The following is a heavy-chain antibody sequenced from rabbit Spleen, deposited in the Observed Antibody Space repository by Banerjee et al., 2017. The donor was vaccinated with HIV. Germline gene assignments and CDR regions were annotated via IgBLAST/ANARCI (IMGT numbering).Heavy chain of an antibody. J-gene: IGHJ3*01. CDR2: IDPVFGIT. Sequence: QLKETGGGLVQPGGSLTLSCKASGFDFSNCYMSWVRQAPGKGLEWIGYIDPVFGITYYANWVNGRFSISRENAQNTVFLQMTSLTAADTATYFCARDGAGGSYFALWGQGTLVTVS. V-gene: IGHV1S7*01. D-gene: IGHD8-1*01. CDR3: ARDGAGGSYFAL. CDR1: GFDFSNCY.